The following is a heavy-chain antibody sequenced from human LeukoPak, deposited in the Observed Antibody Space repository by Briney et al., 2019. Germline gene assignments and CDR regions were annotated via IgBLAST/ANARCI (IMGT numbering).Heavy chain of an antibody. CDR1: GGTFSSYA. D-gene: IGHD3-16*02. CDR3: ARGNLFVRGTYYFDY. V-gene: IGHV1-69*05. CDR2: IIPIFGTA. Sequence: SVKVSCKASGGTFSSYAISWVRQARGQGLEWMGGIIPIFGTANYAQKFQGRVTITTDESTSTAYMELSSLRSEDTAVYYCARGNLFVRGTYYFDYWGQGTLVTVSS. J-gene: IGHJ4*02.